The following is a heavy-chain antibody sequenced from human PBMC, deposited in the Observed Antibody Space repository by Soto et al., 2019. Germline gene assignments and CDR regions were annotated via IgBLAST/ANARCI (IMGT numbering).Heavy chain of an antibody. Sequence: QVQLVESGGDLVKRGGSLRLSCAASGYTFSDYDMSWIRQAPGKGLEWISYIDTSSTKIYYADSVKGRFTISRDNAKNSLYLEMNSLRDEDTAVYYCASHYDMWSGYLSPVDYWGQGTLVTVSS. V-gene: IGHV3-11*01. J-gene: IGHJ4*02. CDR1: GYTFSDYD. CDR3: ASHYDMWSGYLSPVDY. D-gene: IGHD3-3*01. CDR2: IDTSSTKI.